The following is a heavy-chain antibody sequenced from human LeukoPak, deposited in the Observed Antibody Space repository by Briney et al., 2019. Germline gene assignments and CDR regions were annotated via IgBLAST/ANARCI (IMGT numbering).Heavy chain of an antibody. J-gene: IGHJ3*02. CDR1: SGAISGYF. Sequence: SETLSLTCTVASGAISGYFWSWIRQPPGKGLEWIGYIYYSGTTYYHPSLKSRGTMSVDTSKNQFSLKVNSLTAADTAIYYCARHFYGGSGAFDIWGQGTMVTVSS. CDR3: ARHFYGGSGAFDI. V-gene: IGHV4-59*08. D-gene: IGHD4-23*01. CDR2: IYYSGTT.